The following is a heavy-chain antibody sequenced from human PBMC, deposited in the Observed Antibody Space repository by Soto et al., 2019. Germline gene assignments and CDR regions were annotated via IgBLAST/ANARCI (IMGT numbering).Heavy chain of an antibody. V-gene: IGHV3-74*01. D-gene: IGHD1-7*01. CDR2: ISGDGSST. CDR3: ARSLPGTYGAFDL. J-gene: IGHJ3*01. CDR1: EFTFRSYW. Sequence: GGSLRLSCAASEFTFRSYWMHWVRQSPGKGLVWVSRISGDGSSTSYADSVKGRFTISRDNAKNTMNLQMDSLRAENTAVYYCARSLPGTYGAFDLWGQGTMVTVSS.